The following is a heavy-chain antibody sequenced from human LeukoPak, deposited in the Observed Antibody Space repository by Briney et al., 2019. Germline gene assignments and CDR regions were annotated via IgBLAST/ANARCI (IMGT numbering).Heavy chain of an antibody. Sequence: PGGSLRLSCAASGITFSSYPMTWVRQAPGKGLEWVSTISGSGGSTCYADSVKGRFTISRDNAKNTLSLQMNSLRVEDTAVYYCARGRPHGNDYWGQGTLVTVSS. CDR2: ISGSGGST. D-gene: IGHD4-23*01. CDR1: GITFSSYP. J-gene: IGHJ4*02. CDR3: ARGRPHGNDY. V-gene: IGHV3-23*01.